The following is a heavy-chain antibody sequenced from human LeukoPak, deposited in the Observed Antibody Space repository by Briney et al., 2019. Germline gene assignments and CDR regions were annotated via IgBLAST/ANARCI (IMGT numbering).Heavy chain of an antibody. Sequence: ASVKVSCKASGYTFTSNWMHWVRQAPGQGLEWMGIINPRDGSTRYSQKFQGRVTVTRDTSTGTVYMELSSLISEDTAVYYCARDLSIAAAGTWWFDPWGQGTLVTVSS. CDR3: ARDLSIAAAGTWWFDP. J-gene: IGHJ5*02. CDR1: GYTFTSNW. D-gene: IGHD6-13*01. V-gene: IGHV1-46*01. CDR2: INPRDGST.